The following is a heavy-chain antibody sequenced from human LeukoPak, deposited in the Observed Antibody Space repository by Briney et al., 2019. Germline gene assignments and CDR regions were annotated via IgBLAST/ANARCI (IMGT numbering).Heavy chain of an antibody. CDR3: AKSPGNDAFDI. CDR1: GFTFDDYA. Sequence: GGSLRLSCAASGFTFDDYAMHWVRQAPGKGLEWVSGISWNSGSIGYADSVKGRFTISRDNAKNSLYLQTNSLRAEDTALYYCAKSPGNDAFDIWGQGTMVTVSS. D-gene: IGHD3-10*01. V-gene: IGHV3-9*01. J-gene: IGHJ3*02. CDR2: ISWNSGSI.